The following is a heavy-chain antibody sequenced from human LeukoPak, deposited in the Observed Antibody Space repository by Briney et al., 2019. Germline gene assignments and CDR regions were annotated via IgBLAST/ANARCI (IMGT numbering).Heavy chain of an antibody. J-gene: IGHJ4*02. CDR3: ARGGWGTALDY. CDR2: VNNDGSST. D-gene: IGHD1-7*01. CDR1: RFTFRSYW. V-gene: IGHV3-74*01. Sequence: GGSLRLSCAPSRFTFRSYWTHWVRQAPRKGLVWVSRVNNDGSSTIYADSVKGRFTISRDNAKNTLYLQMNSLRAEDTAVYYCARGGWGTALDYWGQGTLVTVSS.